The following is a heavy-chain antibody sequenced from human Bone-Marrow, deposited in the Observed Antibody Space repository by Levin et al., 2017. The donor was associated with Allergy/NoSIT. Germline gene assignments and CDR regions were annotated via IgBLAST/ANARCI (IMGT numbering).Heavy chain of an antibody. CDR2: IDWDDDK. CDR3: ARGGGDY. J-gene: IGHJ4*02. V-gene: IGHV2-70*04. D-gene: IGHD3-16*01. CDR1: GFSLSTTGMR. Sequence: SGPTLVKPTQTLTLTCTFSGFSLSTTGMRVSWVRQPPGKALEWLARIDWDDDKFYSTSLETRLTISKDTSKNQVVLTMTDMDPVDTATYYCARGGGDYWGQGILVTVSS.